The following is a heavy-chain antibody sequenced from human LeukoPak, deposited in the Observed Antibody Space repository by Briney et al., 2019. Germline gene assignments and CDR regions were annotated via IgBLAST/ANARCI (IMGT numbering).Heavy chain of an antibody. D-gene: IGHD7-27*01. CDR3: AREDGSSNWGDY. CDR2: ISYDVRNK. V-gene: IGHV3-30*04. CDR1: GFTFSTYA. Sequence: GRSLRLSCAASGFTFSTYAMHWVRQAPGKGPEWVAVISYDVRNKFYADAVKGRFTISRDNSKNMLYMQMNSVRTEDTAVYYCAREDGSSNWGDYWGQGTLVTVSS. J-gene: IGHJ4*02.